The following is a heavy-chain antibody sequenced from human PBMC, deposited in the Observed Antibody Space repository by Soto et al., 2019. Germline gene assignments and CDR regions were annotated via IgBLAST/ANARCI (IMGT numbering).Heavy chain of an antibody. CDR1: GFTFSSYS. D-gene: IGHD6-19*01. J-gene: IGHJ6*02. Sequence: EVQLVESGGGLVQPGGSLRLSCAASGFTFSSYSMNWVRQAPGKGLEWVSYISSSSSTIYYADSVKGRFTISRDNAKNSLYLQMNSLRAEDTAVYYCARGRIAVAGYYYGMDVWCQGTTVTVSS. CDR2: ISSSSSTI. V-gene: IGHV3-48*01. CDR3: ARGRIAVAGYYYGMDV.